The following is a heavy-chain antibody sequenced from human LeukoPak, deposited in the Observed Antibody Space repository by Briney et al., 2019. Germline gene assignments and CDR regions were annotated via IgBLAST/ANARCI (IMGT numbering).Heavy chain of an antibody. V-gene: IGHV1-8*01. CDR2: MNPNSGNT. Sequence: GASVKVSCKASGYTFTSYDINWVRQATGQGLEWMGWMNPNSGNTGYAQKFQGRVTMTRNTSISTAYMELSSLRAEDMAVYYCAKTLTTVTILDAFDIWGQGTMVTVSS. J-gene: IGHJ3*02. D-gene: IGHD4-17*01. CDR1: GYTFTSYD. CDR3: AKTLTTVTILDAFDI.